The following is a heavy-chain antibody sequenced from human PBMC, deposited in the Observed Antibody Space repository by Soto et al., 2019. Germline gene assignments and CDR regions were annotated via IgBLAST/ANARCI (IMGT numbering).Heavy chain of an antibody. Sequence: GGSLRLSCAASGFTFSSYAMHWVRQAPGKGLEWVAVISYDGSNKYYADSVKGRFTISRDNSKNTLYLQMNSLRAEDTALYYCAREDLSLQWLVLEGPMDVWGQGTTVTVSS. V-gene: IGHV3-30-3*01. D-gene: IGHD6-19*01. CDR1: GFTFSSYA. CDR3: AREDLSLQWLVLEGPMDV. CDR2: ISYDGSNK. J-gene: IGHJ6*02.